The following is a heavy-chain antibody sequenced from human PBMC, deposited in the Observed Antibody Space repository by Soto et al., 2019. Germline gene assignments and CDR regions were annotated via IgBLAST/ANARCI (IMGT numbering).Heavy chain of an antibody. D-gene: IGHD1-26*01. Sequence: SETLSLTCAVSGYSISSSNWWGWIRQPPGKGLEWIGYIYYSGSTYYNPSLRSRVTMSVDTSKNQFSLKLSSVTAVDTAVYYCARKVVVGATHWFDPWGQGTLVTVSS. CDR2: IYYSGST. CDR3: ARKVVVGATHWFDP. J-gene: IGHJ5*02. V-gene: IGHV4-28*01. CDR1: GYSISSSNW.